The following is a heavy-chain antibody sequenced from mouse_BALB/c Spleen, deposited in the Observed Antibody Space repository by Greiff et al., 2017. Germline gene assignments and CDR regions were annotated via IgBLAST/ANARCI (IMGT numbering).Heavy chain of an antibody. J-gene: IGHJ4*01. D-gene: IGHD2-14*01. CDR2: ISSGGSYT. CDR3: AREHYRYENAMDY. Sequence: EVKLVESGGGLVKPGGSLKLSCAASGFTFSSYAMSWVRQSPEKRLEWVAEISSGGSYTYYPDTVTGRFTISRDNAKNTLYLEMSSLRSEDTAMYYCAREHYRYENAMDYWGQGTSVTVSS. CDR1: GFTFSSYA. V-gene: IGHV5-9-4*01.